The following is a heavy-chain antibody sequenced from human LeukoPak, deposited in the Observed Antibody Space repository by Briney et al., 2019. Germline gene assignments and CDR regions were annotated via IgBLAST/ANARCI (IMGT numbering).Heavy chain of an antibody. CDR3: ARDLRDCSSTSCYGRGYYYYGMDV. CDR2: ISYDGSNK. Sequence: PGRSLRLSCAASGFTFSSYAMHWVRQAPGKGLEWVAVISYDGSNKYYADSVEGRFTISRDNSKNTLYLQMNSLRAEDTAVYYCARDLRDCSSTSCYGRGYYYYGMDVWGQGTTVTVSS. CDR1: GFTFSSYA. D-gene: IGHD2-2*01. J-gene: IGHJ6*02. V-gene: IGHV3-30-3*01.